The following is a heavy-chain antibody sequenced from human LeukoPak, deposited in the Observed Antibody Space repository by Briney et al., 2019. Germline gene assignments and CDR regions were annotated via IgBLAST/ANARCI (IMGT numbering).Heavy chain of an antibody. D-gene: IGHD4-17*01. CDR1: GYTFTGYY. CDR2: INSNSGGT. CDR3: ASNVGNYGDYVPYYYYYYGMDV. Sequence: ASVKVSCKASGYTFTGYYMHWVRQAPGQGLEWMGWINSNSGGTNYAQKFQGRVTMTRDTSISTAYMELSRLRSDDTAVYYCASNVGNYGDYVPYYYYYYGMDVWGQGTTVTVSS. V-gene: IGHV1-2*02. J-gene: IGHJ6*02.